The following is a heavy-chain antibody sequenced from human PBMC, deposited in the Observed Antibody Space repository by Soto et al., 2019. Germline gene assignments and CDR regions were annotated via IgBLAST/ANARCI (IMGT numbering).Heavy chain of an antibody. D-gene: IGHD6-19*01. CDR2: ISGSGGST. CDR3: SNEILGIAGAGLAPFDY. CDR1: GFTFSSYA. Sequence: EVQLLESGGGLVQPGGSLRLSCAASGFTFSSYAMSWVRQAPGKGLEWVSAISGSGGSTYYADSVKGRFTISRNNSKNTLYLQMNSLRAEDTAVYYWSNEILGIAGAGLAPFDYWGQGTLVTVSS. V-gene: IGHV3-23*01. J-gene: IGHJ4*02.